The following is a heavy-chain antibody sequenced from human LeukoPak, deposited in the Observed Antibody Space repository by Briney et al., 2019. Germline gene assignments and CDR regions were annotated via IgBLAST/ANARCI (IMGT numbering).Heavy chain of an antibody. CDR2: INSDGSST. CDR3: AREPVYYYDSSGYYGLDY. J-gene: IGHJ4*02. V-gene: IGHV3-74*01. CDR1: GFTFSSYW. D-gene: IGHD3-22*01. Sequence: GGSLRLSCAASGFTFSSYWMHWVRQAPGKGLVWVSRINSDGSSTSYADSVKGRFTISRDNAKNTLYLQMNSLRAEDTAVYYCAREPVYYYDSSGYYGLDYWGQGTLVTVSS.